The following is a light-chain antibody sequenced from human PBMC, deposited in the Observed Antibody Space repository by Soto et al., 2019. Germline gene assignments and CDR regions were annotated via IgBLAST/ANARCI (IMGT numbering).Light chain of an antibody. V-gene: IGKV3-15*01. CDR3: QQYNNWPPWT. CDR2: GAS. CDR1: RSSSDT. J-gene: IGKJ1*01. Sequence: IVMTQAPATLSVSPVERATLSCRASRSSSDTLAWYQQKPGQAPRLLIYGASTRATGIPARFSGSGSGTEFTLTISSLQPEDFAVYYCQQYNNWPPWTFGQGTKVDIK.